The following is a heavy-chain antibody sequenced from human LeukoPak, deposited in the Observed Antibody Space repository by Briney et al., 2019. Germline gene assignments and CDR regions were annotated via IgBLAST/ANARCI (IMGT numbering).Heavy chain of an antibody. V-gene: IGHV3-9*01. Sequence: PGRSLRLSCAASGFTFDDYAMHWVRQAPGKGLEWVSGISWNSGSIGYADSVKGRFTISRDNAKNSLYLQMNSLRAEDTALYYCAKDRASTVPYYFDYWGQGTLVTVSS. CDR2: ISWNSGSI. J-gene: IGHJ4*02. CDR3: AKDRASTVPYYFDY. CDR1: GFTFDDYA. D-gene: IGHD4-17*01.